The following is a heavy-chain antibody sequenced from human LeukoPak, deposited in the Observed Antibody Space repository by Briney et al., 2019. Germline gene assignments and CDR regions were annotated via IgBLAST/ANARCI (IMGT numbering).Heavy chain of an antibody. CDR2: ISYDGSNK. Sequence: PGRSLRLSCAASGFTFSSYGMHWVRQAPGKGLEWVAVISYDGSNKYYADSVKGRFTISRDNSKSTLYLQMNSLRAEDTAVYYCAKSPRQPVEIDYWGQGTLVTVSS. J-gene: IGHJ4*02. D-gene: IGHD6-13*01. V-gene: IGHV3-30*18. CDR3: AKSPRQPVEIDY. CDR1: GFTFSSYG.